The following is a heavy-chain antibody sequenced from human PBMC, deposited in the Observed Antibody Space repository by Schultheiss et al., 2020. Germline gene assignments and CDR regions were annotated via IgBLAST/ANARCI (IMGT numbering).Heavy chain of an antibody. Sequence: GSLRLSCAVYDGSFSAYYWNWIRQPPGKELEWIGEINHSGSTNYNPSLKSRVTISVDTSKNHFSLKLSSVTAADTAVYYCARVSRYAFDYWGQGTLVTVSS. CDR3: ARVSRYAFDY. CDR2: INHSGST. V-gene: IGHV4-34*01. D-gene: IGHD3-16*01. CDR1: DGSFSAYY. J-gene: IGHJ4*02.